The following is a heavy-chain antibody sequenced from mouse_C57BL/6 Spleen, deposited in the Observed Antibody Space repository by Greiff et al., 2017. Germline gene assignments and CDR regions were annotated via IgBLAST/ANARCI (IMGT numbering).Heavy chain of an antibody. CDR3: ARDGVTTADYFDY. Sequence: EVQLQQSGPGLVKPSQSLSLTCSVTGYSITSGYYWNWIRQFPGNKLEWMGYISYDGSNNYNPSLKNRISITRDTSKNQFFLKLNSVTTEDTATYYCARDGVTTADYFDYWGQGTTLTVSS. CDR2: ISYDGSN. J-gene: IGHJ2*01. D-gene: IGHD1-2*01. CDR1: GYSITSGYY. V-gene: IGHV3-6*01.